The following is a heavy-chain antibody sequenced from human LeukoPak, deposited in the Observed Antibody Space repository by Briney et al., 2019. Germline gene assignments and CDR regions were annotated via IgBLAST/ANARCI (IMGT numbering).Heavy chain of an antibody. D-gene: IGHD6-19*01. V-gene: IGHV3-7*01. J-gene: IGHJ4*02. Sequence: GGSLRLSCAASGFTFSSYGMHWVRQAPGKGLEWVANIKQDGSEKYYVDSVKGRFTISRDNAKNSVYLQMNSLRAEDTAVYYCARDSGWGNDYWGQGTLVTVSS. CDR3: ARDSGWGNDY. CDR1: GFTFSSYG. CDR2: IKQDGSEK.